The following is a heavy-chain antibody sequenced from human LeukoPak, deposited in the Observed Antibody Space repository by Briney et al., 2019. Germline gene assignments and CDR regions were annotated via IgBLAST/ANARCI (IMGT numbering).Heavy chain of an antibody. V-gene: IGHV4-39*01. CDR3: ARQGVVGATGFDY. CDR1: GGSISNISYY. D-gene: IGHD1-26*01. Sequence: PSETLSLTCSVSGGSISNISYYWGWIRQPPGKGLEWIGNIYSSGSTYNNPSLKSRVIISVDTSKNQFSLKLTSVTAADTAVYYCARQGVVGATGFDYWGQGTLVTVSS. J-gene: IGHJ4*02. CDR2: IYSSGST.